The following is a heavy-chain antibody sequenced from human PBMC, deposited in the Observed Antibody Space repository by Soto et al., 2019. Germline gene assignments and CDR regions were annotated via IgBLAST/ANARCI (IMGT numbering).Heavy chain of an antibody. V-gene: IGHV4-34*01. CDR1: GGSFSGYY. J-gene: IGHJ6*02. CDR2: INHSGST. Sequence: SETLSLTCAVYGGSFSGYYWSWIRQPPGKGLEWIGEINHSGSTNYNPSLKSRVTISVDTSKNQFSLKLSSVTAADTAVYYCARARFIRFLEWLPRGYYYGMDVWGQGTTVTSP. CDR3: ARARFIRFLEWLPRGYYYGMDV. D-gene: IGHD3-3*01.